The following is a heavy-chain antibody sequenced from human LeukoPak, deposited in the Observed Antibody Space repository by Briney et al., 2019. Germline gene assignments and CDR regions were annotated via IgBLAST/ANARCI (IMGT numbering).Heavy chain of an antibody. CDR2: INPNSGGT. CDR3: ARGYCSGGSCYDWFGP. V-gene: IGHV1-2*02. D-gene: IGHD2-15*01. CDR1: GYTFTGYY. Sequence: ASVKVSCKASGYTFTGYYMHWVRQAPGQGLEWMGWINPNSGGTNYAQKFQGRVTMTRDTSISTAYMELSRLRSDDTAVYYCARGYCSGGSCYDWFGPWGQGTLVTVSS. J-gene: IGHJ5*02.